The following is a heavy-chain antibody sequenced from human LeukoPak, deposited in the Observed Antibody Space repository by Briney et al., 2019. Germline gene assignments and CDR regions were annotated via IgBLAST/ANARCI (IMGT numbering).Heavy chain of an antibody. CDR3: ASWGAGGNS. J-gene: IGHJ4*02. Sequence: GGSLRLSCAASGLTFRTYWMSWVRQAPGQGLDWVANINPDGSGKRYVDSVKGRFTIARDNADNSLSLQMNSLRAEDTAVYYCASWGAGGNSWGQGTLVTVSS. D-gene: IGHD3-16*01. CDR1: GLTFRTYW. CDR2: INPDGSGK. V-gene: IGHV3-7*01.